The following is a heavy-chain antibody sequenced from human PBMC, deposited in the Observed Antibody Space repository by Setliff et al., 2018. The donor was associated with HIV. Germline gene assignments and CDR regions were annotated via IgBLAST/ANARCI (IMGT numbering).Heavy chain of an antibody. Sequence: SETLSLTCTVSGDSVSSGGFYWSWIRQHPGKGLEWIGYIYYSGSTYLNPSLKSRVTILVDTSKNQFSLELTSVTAADTAVYCCARYVFGDVNWFDPWGQGTLVTVSS. CDR2: IYYSGST. J-gene: IGHJ5*02. D-gene: IGHD3-3*01. CDR1: GDSVSSGGFY. CDR3: ARYVFGDVNWFDP. V-gene: IGHV4-31*03.